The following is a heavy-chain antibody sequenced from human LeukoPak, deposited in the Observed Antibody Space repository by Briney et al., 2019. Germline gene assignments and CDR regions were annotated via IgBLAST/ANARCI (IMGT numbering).Heavy chain of an antibody. Sequence: LSLTCTVSGGSISSGGYYWSWIRQPPGKGLEWIGYIYHSGSTYYNPSLKSRVTISVDRSKNQFSLKLSSVTAADTAVYYCARALAGYSSGWYYWFDPWGQGTLVTVSS. CDR1: GGSISSGGYY. D-gene: IGHD6-19*01. CDR3: ARALAGYSSGWYYWFDP. CDR2: IYHSGST. V-gene: IGHV4-30-2*01. J-gene: IGHJ5*02.